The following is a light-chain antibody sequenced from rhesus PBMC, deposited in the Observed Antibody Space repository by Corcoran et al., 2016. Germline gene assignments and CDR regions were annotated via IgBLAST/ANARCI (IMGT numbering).Light chain of an antibody. J-gene: IGKJ2*01. CDR3: QHYYSTPCS. V-gene: IGKV1-33*02. Sequence: DIQMTQSPSSLSASVGDRVTIICRASQGITNDLAWYQQKPGETPKLLIYVASSLQSGIPSRFSGSGSGTDFTLTISSLQSEDFATYYCQHYYSTPCSFGQGTKVEIK. CDR2: VAS. CDR1: QGITND.